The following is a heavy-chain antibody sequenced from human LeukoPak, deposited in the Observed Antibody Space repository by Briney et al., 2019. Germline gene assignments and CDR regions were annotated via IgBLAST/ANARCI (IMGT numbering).Heavy chain of an antibody. V-gene: IGHV4-39*01. CDR2: IYYSGTT. J-gene: IGHJ4*02. CDR1: GGSISSSSYS. Sequence: SETLSLTCTVSGGSISSSSYSWGWIRQPPGKGLEWVGSIYYSGTTYYNPSLKSLVTISVDTSKIQFSLKLSSVAATDTAVYFCARLQFDFWSGYTHPYFDYWGQGTLVTVSS. D-gene: IGHD3-3*01. CDR3: ARLQFDFWSGYTHPYFDY.